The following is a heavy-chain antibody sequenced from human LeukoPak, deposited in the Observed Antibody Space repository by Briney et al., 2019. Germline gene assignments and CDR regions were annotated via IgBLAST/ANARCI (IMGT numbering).Heavy chain of an antibody. D-gene: IGHD2-15*01. CDR1: GGSISSSNW. Sequence: PSGTLSLTCAVSGGSISSSNWWSWVRQPPGKGLEWIGEIYHSGSTNYNPSLKSRVTIPVDKSKNQFSLKLGSVTAADTAVYYCARSRPDCSGGSCYWDFDYWGQGTLVTVSS. J-gene: IGHJ4*02. CDR2: IYHSGST. CDR3: ARSRPDCSGGSCYWDFDY. V-gene: IGHV4-4*02.